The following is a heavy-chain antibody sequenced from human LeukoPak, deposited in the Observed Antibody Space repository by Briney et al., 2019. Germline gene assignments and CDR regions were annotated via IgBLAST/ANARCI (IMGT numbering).Heavy chain of an antibody. J-gene: IGHJ6*03. V-gene: IGHV3-23*01. CDR2: IRGSGDST. CDR1: GFTFSSHP. CDR3: AKSYSYYHMDD. Sequence: GGSLRLSCAASGFTFSSHPMSWVRLAPGKGPEWVSSIRGSGDSTYYADSVKGRFTISRDNTKNTLYLQMNSLRGDDTAVYYCAKSYSYYHMDDWGKGTSVTVSS.